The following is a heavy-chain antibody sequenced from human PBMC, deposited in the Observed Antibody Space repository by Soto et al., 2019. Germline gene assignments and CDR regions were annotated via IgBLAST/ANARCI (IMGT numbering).Heavy chain of an antibody. V-gene: IGHV4-59*01. Sequence: PSETLSLTCTVSGGSISSYYWSWIRQPPGKGLEWIGYIYYSGSTNYNPSLKSRVTISVDTSKNQFSLKLSSVTAADTAVYYCARGGGAIVVVTANGVRNWFDPWGQGTLVTVSS. CDR2: IYYSGST. CDR1: GGSISSYY. D-gene: IGHD2-21*02. CDR3: ARGGGAIVVVTANGVRNWFDP. J-gene: IGHJ5*02.